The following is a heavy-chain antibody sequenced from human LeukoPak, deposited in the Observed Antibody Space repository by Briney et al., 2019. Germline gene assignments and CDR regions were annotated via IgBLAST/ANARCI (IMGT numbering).Heavy chain of an antibody. CDR3: ARVATYSSSWYDWFDP. D-gene: IGHD6-13*01. CDR1: GFTFNIYG. CDR2: IWSDGSNK. J-gene: IGHJ5*02. V-gene: IGHV3-33*01. Sequence: GGSLRLSCAASGFTFNIYGMHWVRQAPGKGLEWVAVIWSDGSNKYYADSVKGRFTISRDNAKNSLYLQMNSLRAEDTAVYYCARVATYSSSWYDWFDPWGQGTLVTVSS.